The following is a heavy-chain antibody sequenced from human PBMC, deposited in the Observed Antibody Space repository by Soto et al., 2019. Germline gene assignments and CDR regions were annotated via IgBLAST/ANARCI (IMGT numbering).Heavy chain of an antibody. CDR3: ARGAHYDILTGYPTIMYGMDV. CDR1: GFTFSSYD. Sequence: GGSLSLSCAASGFTFSSYDMHWVRHATGQGLEWVSAIGTAGDPYYPGSVKGRFTNSRENAKNSLYLQMNSLRAGDTAVYYCARGAHYDILTGYPTIMYGMDVWGQGTTVTVSS. J-gene: IGHJ6*02. D-gene: IGHD3-9*01. V-gene: IGHV3-13*05. CDR2: IGTAGDP.